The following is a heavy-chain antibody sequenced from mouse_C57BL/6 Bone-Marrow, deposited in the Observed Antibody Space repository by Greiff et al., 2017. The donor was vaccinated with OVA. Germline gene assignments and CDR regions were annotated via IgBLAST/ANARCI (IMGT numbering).Heavy chain of an antibody. D-gene: IGHD3-2*02. CDR3: ARETAQAGYYFDY. Sequence: VQLQQSGAELVKPGASVKLSCKASGYTFTSYWMHWVKQRPGQGLEWIGMIHPNSGSTNYNEKFKSKATLTVDKSSSTAYMQLSSLTSEDSAVYYCARETAQAGYYFDYWGQGTTLTVSS. CDR1: GYTFTSYW. CDR2: IHPNSGST. V-gene: IGHV1-64*01. J-gene: IGHJ2*01.